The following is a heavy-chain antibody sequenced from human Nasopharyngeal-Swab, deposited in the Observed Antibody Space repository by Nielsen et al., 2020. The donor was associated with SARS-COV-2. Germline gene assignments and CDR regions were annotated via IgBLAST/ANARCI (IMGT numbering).Heavy chain of an antibody. D-gene: IGHD6-13*01. V-gene: IGHV3-30*02. CDR2: IRGDGSEK. Sequence: GESLKISCAASGLSFGSFGMHWVRQAPGKGLEWVAGIRGDGSEKFYADSVKGRFIISRDNSKNTVYLQMNGVRVEDTAVYYCEAAAGDIDYWGQGTLVTVSS. CDR1: GLSFGSFG. J-gene: IGHJ4*02. CDR3: EAAAGDIDY.